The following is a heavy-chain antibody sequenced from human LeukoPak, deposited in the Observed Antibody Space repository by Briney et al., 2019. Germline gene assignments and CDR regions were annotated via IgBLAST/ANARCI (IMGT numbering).Heavy chain of an antibody. V-gene: IGHV1-46*01. CDR1: GYTFTSYY. CDR3: ARALSPYDILTGIDY. D-gene: IGHD3-9*01. J-gene: IGHJ4*02. CDR2: INPSGGST. Sequence: ASVKVSCKASGYTFTSYYMHWVRQAPGQGPEWMGIINPSGGSTSYAQKFQGRVTMTRDTSTSTVYMELSSLRSEDTAVYYCARALSPYDILTGIDYWGQGTLVTVSS.